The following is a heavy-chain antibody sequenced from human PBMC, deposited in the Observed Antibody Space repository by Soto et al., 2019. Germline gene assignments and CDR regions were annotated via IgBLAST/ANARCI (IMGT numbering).Heavy chain of an antibody. CDR2: ISSSGSTI. D-gene: IGHD3-22*01. CDR1: GFAFSDPY. J-gene: IGHJ4*01. V-gene: IGHV3-11*01. Sequence: GGSLRLSWAASGFAFSDPYMSWIRQAPGKGLEWISYISSSGSTIYYADSVKGRFTISRDNVKKSLYLQMDSLTADDTAVYYCTSDSYSTMIIVRFDYWGHGTLVTVSS. CDR3: TSDSYSTMIIVRFDY.